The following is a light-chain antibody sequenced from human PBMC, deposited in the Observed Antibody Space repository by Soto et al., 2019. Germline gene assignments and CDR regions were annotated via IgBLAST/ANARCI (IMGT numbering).Light chain of an antibody. CDR2: EVS. J-gene: IGLJ3*02. V-gene: IGLV2-14*01. CDR1: SSDVGGYNY. CDR3: SSYTTSTTWV. Sequence: QSALTQPASVSGSPGQSITISCTGTSSDVGGYNYVSWYQQHPGKAPKLMISEVSIRPSGVSNRFSGSKSGDTASLTISGLQAEDEADYFCSSYTTSTTWVFGGGTKVTVL.